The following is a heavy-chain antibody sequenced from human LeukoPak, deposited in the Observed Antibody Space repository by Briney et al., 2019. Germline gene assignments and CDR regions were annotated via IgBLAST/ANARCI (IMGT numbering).Heavy chain of an antibody. Sequence: RGSLRLSCAASRFTFSSYVMHWVRQAPGKGLEWVADISFVAGNKYTADSVKGRFTLSRDNSQKTLYLQMNSLRAEDTAVYYCAKDRGTSSSAYGMDVWGQGTTVTVSS. CDR2: ISFVAGNK. CDR1: RFTFSSYV. D-gene: IGHD6-6*01. J-gene: IGHJ6*02. V-gene: IGHV3-30*18. CDR3: AKDRGTSSSAYGMDV.